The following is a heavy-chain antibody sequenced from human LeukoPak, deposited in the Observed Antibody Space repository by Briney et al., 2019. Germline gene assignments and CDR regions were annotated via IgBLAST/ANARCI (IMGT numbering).Heavy chain of an antibody. V-gene: IGHV4-39*07. CDR2: INHSGST. CDR1: GGSISSSSYY. Sequence: SETLSLTCTVSGGSISSSSYYWSWIRQPPGKGLEWIGEINHSGSTNYNPSLKSRVTISVDASKNQFSLKLSSVTAADTAVYYCARSSGLIDYWGQGTLVTVSS. D-gene: IGHD3-10*01. CDR3: ARSSGLIDY. J-gene: IGHJ4*02.